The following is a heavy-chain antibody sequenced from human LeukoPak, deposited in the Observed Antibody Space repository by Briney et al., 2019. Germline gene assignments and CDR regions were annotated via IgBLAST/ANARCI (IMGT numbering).Heavy chain of an antibody. D-gene: IGHD2-15*01. V-gene: IGHV3-30*02. CDR1: GFTFSSYG. CDR3: AKFRATGVLVIYPVGSDAFEI. J-gene: IGHJ3*02. CDR2: IWYDGSNN. Sequence: GGSLRLSCAASGFTFSSYGRHWVRQAPGKGLEWVAFIWYDGSNNYYAASMKGRFTISGDSSNNTPYLQINMLRADATAMYCAAKFRATGVLVIYPVGSDAFEIWGQGTMVIVSS.